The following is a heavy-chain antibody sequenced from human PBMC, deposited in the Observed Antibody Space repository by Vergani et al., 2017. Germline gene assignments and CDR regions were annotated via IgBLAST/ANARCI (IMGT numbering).Heavy chain of an antibody. CDR2: IYPGDSDT. Sequence: EVQLVQSGAEVKKPGESLKISCKGSGYSFTSYWIGWVRQMPGKGLEWMGSIYPGDSDTRYSPSFQGQVTISADKSISTAYLQWSSLKASDTAMYYCASRLRPNHDCDGGSCYTHDWFDPWGQGTLVTVSS. CDR3: ASRLRPNHDCDGGSCYTHDWFDP. V-gene: IGHV5-51*01. J-gene: IGHJ5*02. CDR1: GYSFTSYW. D-gene: IGHD2-15*01.